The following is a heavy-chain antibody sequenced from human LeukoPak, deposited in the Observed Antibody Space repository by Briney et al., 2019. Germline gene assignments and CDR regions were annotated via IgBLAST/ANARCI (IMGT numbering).Heavy chain of an antibody. CDR1: GGSISSYY. Sequence: PSETLSLTCTVSGGSISSYYWSWIRQPPGKGLEWIGYIYYSGSTNYNPSLKSRVTISVDTSKNQFSLKLSSVTAADTAVYYCARERVDTAMVTTRRFDYWGQGTLVTVSS. CDR3: ARERVDTAMVTTRRFDY. CDR2: IYYSGST. J-gene: IGHJ4*02. D-gene: IGHD5-18*01. V-gene: IGHV4-59*01.